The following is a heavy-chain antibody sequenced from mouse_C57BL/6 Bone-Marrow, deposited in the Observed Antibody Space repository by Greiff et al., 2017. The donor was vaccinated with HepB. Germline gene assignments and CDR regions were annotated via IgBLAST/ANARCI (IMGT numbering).Heavy chain of an antibody. J-gene: IGHJ3*01. CDR2: ISYSGST. Sequence: EVQVVESGPGMVKPSQSLSLTCTVTGYSITSGYDWHWIRHFPGNKLEWMGYISYSGSTNYNPSLKSRISITHDTSKNHFFLKLNSVTTEDTATYYCARGGYGNYVRFAYWGQGTLVTVSA. V-gene: IGHV3-1*01. CDR1: GYSITSGYD. D-gene: IGHD2-1*01. CDR3: ARGGYGNYVRFAY.